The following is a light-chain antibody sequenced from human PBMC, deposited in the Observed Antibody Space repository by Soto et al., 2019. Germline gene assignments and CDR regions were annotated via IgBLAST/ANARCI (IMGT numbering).Light chain of an antibody. J-gene: IGKJ5*01. V-gene: IGKV3-20*01. Sequence: EIVLTQSPGILSLSPGERATISCRASESIIEYLAWYQQRPGQAPRLLVHGASTRAAGIPDRFRGTGSGTDFTLTINRLEPEDFAVYYCKQYSSSPAITFGQGTRLEI. CDR2: GAS. CDR1: ESIIEY. CDR3: KQYSSSPAIT.